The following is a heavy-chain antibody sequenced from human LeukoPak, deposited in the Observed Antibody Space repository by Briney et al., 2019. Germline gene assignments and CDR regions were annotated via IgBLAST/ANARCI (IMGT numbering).Heavy chain of an antibody. CDR2: IYDSGGT. Sequence: SETLSLTCTVSGGSISSFFWSWIRQPPGKGLEWIGYIYDSGGTSYNPSLKSRVTISVDTSKNQFSLKLSSVSAADTAVYYCARDATAGNFDYWGQGTLVTVSS. CDR1: GGSISSFF. D-gene: IGHD6-13*01. J-gene: IGHJ4*02. CDR3: ARDATAGNFDY. V-gene: IGHV4-59*12.